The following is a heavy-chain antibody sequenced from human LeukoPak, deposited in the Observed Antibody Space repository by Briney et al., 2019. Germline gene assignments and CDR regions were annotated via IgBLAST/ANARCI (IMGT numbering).Heavy chain of an antibody. CDR1: GFTFDDYA. V-gene: IGHV3-43D*04. CDR3: AKDGLGQPDY. D-gene: IGHD1-1*01. CDR2: ISWDGGST. Sequence: GGSLRLSCAASGFTFDDYAMHWVRQAPGKGLEWVSLISWDGGSTYYADSVKGRFTISRDNSKSSLYLQMNSLRAEDAALYYCAKDGLGQPDYWGQGTLVTVSS. J-gene: IGHJ4*02.